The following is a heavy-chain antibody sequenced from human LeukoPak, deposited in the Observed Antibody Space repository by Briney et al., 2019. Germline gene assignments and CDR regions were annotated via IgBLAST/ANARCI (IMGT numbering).Heavy chain of an antibody. CDR1: GFTFSSYS. Sequence: SGGSLRLSCAASGFTFSSYSMNWVRQAPGKGLEWVSSISSSSGYIYYADSVKGRFTISRDNAKNSLYLQIYSLRAGDTAVYYCAKDDALIRFNDWGQGTLVTVSS. D-gene: IGHD3-3*01. CDR2: ISSSSGYI. J-gene: IGHJ4*02. V-gene: IGHV3-21*04. CDR3: AKDDALIRFND.